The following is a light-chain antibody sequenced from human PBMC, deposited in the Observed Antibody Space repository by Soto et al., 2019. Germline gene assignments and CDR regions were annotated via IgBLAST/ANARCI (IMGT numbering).Light chain of an antibody. CDR1: SSDIGAYNF. Sequence: QSALTQPASVSGSPGQSITISCTGTSSDIGAYNFVSWYQQHPGKAPKLMLYDVNIRPSGVSNRFSGSKSGNTASLTISGLQAEDEADYYCCSYAGSAVFGGGTQLTVL. CDR3: CSYAGSAV. J-gene: IGLJ7*01. CDR2: DVN. V-gene: IGLV2-14*03.